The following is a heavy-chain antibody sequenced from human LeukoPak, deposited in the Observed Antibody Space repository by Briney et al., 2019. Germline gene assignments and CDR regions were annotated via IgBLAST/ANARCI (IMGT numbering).Heavy chain of an antibody. CDR3: TRGPGGSSWSIDY. CDR1: GFTFSNAW. Sequence: PGGSLRLSCAASGFTFSNAWMSWVRRAPGKELEWIGRIKSKSDGGTTDYAAPVKGRFTISRDDSKNTMYLLMNNLKTEDTAVYYCTRGPGGSSWSIDYWGQGTLVTVSS. CDR2: IKSKSDGGTT. J-gene: IGHJ4*02. D-gene: IGHD6-13*01. V-gene: IGHV3-15*01.